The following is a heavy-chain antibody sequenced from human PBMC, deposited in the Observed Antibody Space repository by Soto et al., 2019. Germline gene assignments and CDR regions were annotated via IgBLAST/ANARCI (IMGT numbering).Heavy chain of an antibody. CDR1: GFSFTTDW. CDR2: IYPGDSKT. Sequence: GESLKVSSKGSGFSFTTDWIASVRQMPGKGLEWMGIIYPGDSKTRYSPSFQGQVTVSADKSISTAYLQWSSLKASDTAIYYCATTTIEMAHHGFDIWGQGTMATV. D-gene: IGHD3-9*01. CDR3: ATTTIEMAHHGFDI. V-gene: IGHV5-51*01. J-gene: IGHJ3*02.